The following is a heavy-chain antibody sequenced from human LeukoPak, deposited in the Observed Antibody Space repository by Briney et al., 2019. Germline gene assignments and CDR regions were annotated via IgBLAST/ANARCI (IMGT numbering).Heavy chain of an antibody. J-gene: IGHJ4*02. CDR3: ARLTARYYFDY. CDR1: GGSISSGSYY. Sequence: SETLSLTCTVSGGSISSGSYYWTWIRQPAGTGLELIGRIYTSGSSSYNPSLKSRVTISVDTSKNQFSLKLSSVTAADTAVYYCARLTARYYFDYWGQGTLVTVSS. CDR2: IYTSGSS. D-gene: IGHD1-20*01. V-gene: IGHV4-61*02.